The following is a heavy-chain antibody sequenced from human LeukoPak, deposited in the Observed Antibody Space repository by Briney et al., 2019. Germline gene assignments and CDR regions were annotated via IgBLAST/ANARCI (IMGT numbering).Heavy chain of an antibody. V-gene: IGHV1-18*01. CDR3: TRDRHYKFDY. CDR1: GYTFTTYG. J-gene: IGHJ4*02. Sequence: ASVKVSCTASGYTFTTYGLSWVRQAPGQGLEWMGWVSTYNGNTNYAQKLRGRVIMTTDASTSTAFVELWSLTSDDTAVYYCTRDRHYKFDYWGQGTLVTVSS. D-gene: IGHD1-14*01. CDR2: VSTYNGNT.